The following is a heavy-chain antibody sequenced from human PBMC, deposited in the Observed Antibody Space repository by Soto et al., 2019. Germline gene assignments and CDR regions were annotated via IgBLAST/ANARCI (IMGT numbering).Heavy chain of an antibody. V-gene: IGHV3-13*05. J-gene: IGHJ4*02. CDR3: AKDRVGGTFYTPLGF. Sequence: PGGSLRLSCAASGFTFSSYDMHWVRQATGKGLEWVAAIGTAGDPYYADSVKGRFTISRDNSKNTLSLHLNTLKPEDTAVYHCAKDRVGGTFYTPLGFWGQGTLVTVSS. D-gene: IGHD1-7*01. CDR1: GFTFSSYD. CDR2: IGTAGDP.